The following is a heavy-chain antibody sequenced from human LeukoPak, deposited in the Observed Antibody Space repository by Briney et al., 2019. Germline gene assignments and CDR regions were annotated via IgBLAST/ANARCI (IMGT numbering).Heavy chain of an antibody. V-gene: IGHV3-23*01. CDR2: INGDGGST. J-gene: IGHJ4*02. Sequence: PGGSLRLSCAASGFTFSNYAMSWVRQAPGKGLEWVATINGDGGSTYDADSVMGRFTISRDNSKNTLYLQMNSLRGEDAALYYCARDRAYSSFDYWGQGTLVTVSS. CDR1: GFTFSNYA. D-gene: IGHD5-18*01. CDR3: ARDRAYSSFDY.